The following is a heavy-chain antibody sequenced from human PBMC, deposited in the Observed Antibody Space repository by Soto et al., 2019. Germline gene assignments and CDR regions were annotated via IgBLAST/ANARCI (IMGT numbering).Heavy chain of an antibody. D-gene: IGHD5-18*01. CDR2: IWYDGSNK. V-gene: IGHV3-33*06. Sequence: GGSLRLSCAASGFTFSSYCMHWVRQAPGMGLEWVAVIWYDGSNKYYADSVKGRFTISRDNSKNTLYLQMNSLRAEDTAVYYWAKEAVDAAIMDVWGQGTTVTVSS. CDR3: AKEAVDAAIMDV. CDR1: GFTFSSYC. J-gene: IGHJ6*02.